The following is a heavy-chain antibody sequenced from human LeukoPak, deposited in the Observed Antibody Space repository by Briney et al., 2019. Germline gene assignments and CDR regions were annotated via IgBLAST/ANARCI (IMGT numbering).Heavy chain of an antibody. Sequence: SETLSLTCTVASGSISSYYWGWNRPPPGQGLEWNGYTHYSGSTNYNPSLKSRVTISVDTSKNQFSLKLSSVTAADTAVYYCARAVVTLPFDYWGQGTLVTVSS. D-gene: IGHD4-23*01. CDR2: THYSGST. CDR1: SGSISSYY. V-gene: IGHV4-59*01. J-gene: IGHJ4*02. CDR3: ARAVVTLPFDY.